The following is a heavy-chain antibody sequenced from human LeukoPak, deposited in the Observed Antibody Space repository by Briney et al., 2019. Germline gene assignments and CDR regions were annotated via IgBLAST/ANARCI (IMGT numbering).Heavy chain of an antibody. CDR1: GGSFSGYY. J-gene: IGHJ4*02. CDR3: ARDSWGWPFDY. Sequence: SETLSLTCAVYGGSFSGYYWSWIRQPPGKGLEWIGEINHSGSTNYNPSLKSRVTISVDTSKNQFSLKLSSVTAADTAVYYCARDSWGWPFDYWGQGTLVTVSS. V-gene: IGHV4-34*01. CDR2: INHSGST. D-gene: IGHD3-16*01.